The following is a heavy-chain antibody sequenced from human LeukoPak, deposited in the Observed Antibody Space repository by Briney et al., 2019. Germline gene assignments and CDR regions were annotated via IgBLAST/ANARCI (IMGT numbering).Heavy chain of an antibody. V-gene: IGHV1-2*06. CDR1: GYTFTGYY. D-gene: IGHD2-15*01. Sequence: ASVKVSCKASGYTFTGYYMHWVRQAPGQGLEWMGRINPNSGFTNYAQKFQDRVTMTRDTSINTAYIELSRLRSDGTAVYYCARVADRYCSDGSCYGNWFDPWGQGTLVTVSS. J-gene: IGHJ5*02. CDR3: ARVADRYCSDGSCYGNWFDP. CDR2: INPNSGFT.